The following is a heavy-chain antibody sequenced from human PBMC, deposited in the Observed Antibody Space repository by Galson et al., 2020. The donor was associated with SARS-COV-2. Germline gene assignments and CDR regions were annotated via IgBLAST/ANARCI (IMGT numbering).Heavy chain of an antibody. CDR2: ISPYNSKT. J-gene: IGHJ4*02. V-gene: IGHV1-18*01. CDR3: ARLYSSFDY. Sequence: ASVKVSCKASGYTFTSYGISWVRQVPGQGLEWMGWISPYNSKTDYAENLQGRVTMTTDISTSTAYMELRSLKSDDTAVYYCARLYSSFDYWGQGTLVTVSS. CDR1: GYTFTSYG. D-gene: IGHD3-22*01.